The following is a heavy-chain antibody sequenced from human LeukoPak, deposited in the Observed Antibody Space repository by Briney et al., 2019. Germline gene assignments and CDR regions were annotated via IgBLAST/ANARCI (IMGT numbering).Heavy chain of an antibody. D-gene: IGHD3-22*01. CDR3: AGDEYYYDSSGYYV. J-gene: IGHJ4*02. Sequence: GAAVKVCFTASGGTFSIYAISWGRQAPGQGLEWMGGIIPIFGTANYAQKFQGRVTITADKSTRTAYMELSSLRSEDTAVYYCAGDEYYYDSSGYYVWGQGTLVTVSS. CDR1: GGTFSIYA. V-gene: IGHV1-69*06. CDR2: IIPIFGTA.